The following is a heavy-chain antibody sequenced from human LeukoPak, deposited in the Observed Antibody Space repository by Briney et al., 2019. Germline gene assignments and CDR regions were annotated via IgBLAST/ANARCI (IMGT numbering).Heavy chain of an antibody. CDR2: VYYSGNT. CDR3: ARDTRDAFDI. CDR1: GGSISSYY. J-gene: IGHJ3*02. V-gene: IGHV4-59*01. Sequence: SETLSLTCTVSGGSISSYYWSWIRQPPGKGLEWIGYVYYSGNTNYNPSLKSRVTISLDTSKNQFSLKLRSVTAADTAVYYCARDTRDAFDIWGQGTMVTVSS.